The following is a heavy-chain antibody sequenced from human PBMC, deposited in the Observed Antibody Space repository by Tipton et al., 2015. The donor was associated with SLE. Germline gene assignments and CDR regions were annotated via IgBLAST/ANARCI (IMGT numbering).Heavy chain of an antibody. CDR2: ISYDGSNK. J-gene: IGHJ1*01. CDR1: GFTFSSYA. D-gene: IGHD6-13*01. Sequence: SLRLSCAASGFTFSSYAMHWVRQAPGKGLEWVAVISYDGSNKYYADSVKGRFTISRDNSKNTLYLQMNSLRAEDTAVYYCAKAGASGSSSWYHIVFQHWGQGTLVTVSS. CDR3: AKAGASGSSSWYHIVFQH. V-gene: IGHV3-30*04.